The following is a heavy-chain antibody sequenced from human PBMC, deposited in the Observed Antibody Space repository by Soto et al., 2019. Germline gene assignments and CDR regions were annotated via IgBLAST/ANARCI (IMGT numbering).Heavy chain of an antibody. CDR1: GDPINKYF. CDR3: ARARRARDGYPNYYHGMDV. D-gene: IGHD6-6*01. J-gene: IGHJ6*02. V-gene: IGHV4-4*07. CDR2: IYTTGST. Sequence: PSETLSLTCSVSGDPINKYFWIWVRQTAGKGLEWIGHIYTTGSTSYNPSLKSRLTMSVDMSKNQFSLKLSSVTAADTAVYYCARARRARDGYPNYYHGMDVWGQGTTVTVSS.